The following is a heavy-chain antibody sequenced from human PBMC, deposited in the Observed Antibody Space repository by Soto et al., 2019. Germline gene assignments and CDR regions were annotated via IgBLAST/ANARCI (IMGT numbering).Heavy chain of an antibody. D-gene: IGHD5-12*01. CDR2: IIPIFGTT. V-gene: IGHV1-69*14. J-gene: IGHJ4*02. Sequence: QVQLVQSGAEVKKPGSSVKVSCKTSGDIFSGYSISWVRQAPGQGLEWMGGIIPIFGTTNYAQRFHGRVTITADKSTSTVYMALYSLKSEATAVSYCASDLGSGYDPGDYWGQGTLVTVSS. CDR1: GDIFSGYS. CDR3: ASDLGSGYDPGDY.